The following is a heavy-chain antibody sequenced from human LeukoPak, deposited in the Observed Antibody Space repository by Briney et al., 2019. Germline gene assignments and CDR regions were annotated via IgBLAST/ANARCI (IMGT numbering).Heavy chain of an antibody. J-gene: IGHJ6*02. D-gene: IGHD6-13*01. CDR2: IYYSGST. Sequence: SSETLSLTCTVSGGSISSYYWSWIRQPPGKGLEWIGYIYYSGSTNYNPSLKSRVTISVDTSKNQFSLKLSSVTAADTAVYYCARAEQQLTLYGMDVWGQGTTVTVSS. V-gene: IGHV4-59*01. CDR1: GGSISSYY. CDR3: ARAEQQLTLYGMDV.